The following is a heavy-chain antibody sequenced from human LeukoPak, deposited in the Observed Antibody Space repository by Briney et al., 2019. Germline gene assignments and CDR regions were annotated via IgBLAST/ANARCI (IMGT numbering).Heavy chain of an antibody. CDR1: GDSISSGDYY. Sequence: SETLSLTCTASGDSISSGDYYWSWIRQPPGKGLEWIGYIYYSGSTYYNPSLKSRVTISVDTSKNQFSLKLSSVTVADTAVYYCARARAIPFSTSCYFDYWGQGTLVTVSS. D-gene: IGHD2-2*01. J-gene: IGHJ4*02. CDR2: IYYSGST. V-gene: IGHV4-30-4*01. CDR3: ARARAIPFSTSCYFDY.